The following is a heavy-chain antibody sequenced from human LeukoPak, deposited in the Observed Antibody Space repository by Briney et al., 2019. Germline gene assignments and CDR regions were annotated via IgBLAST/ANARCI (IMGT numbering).Heavy chain of an antibody. CDR3: APAYIWGSFRTFNY. J-gene: IGHJ4*02. CDR1: GGSISSSSYY. D-gene: IGHD3-16*02. V-gene: IGHV4-39*01. CDR2: ITYSGTT. Sequence: RPSETLSLTCTVSGGSISSSSYYSGWIRQPPGKGLEWVGSITYSGTTYYNPSLKSRVTISVDTSKSQFSLKLTSVTAADTAVYYCAPAYIWGSFRTFNYWGQGTLVTVSS.